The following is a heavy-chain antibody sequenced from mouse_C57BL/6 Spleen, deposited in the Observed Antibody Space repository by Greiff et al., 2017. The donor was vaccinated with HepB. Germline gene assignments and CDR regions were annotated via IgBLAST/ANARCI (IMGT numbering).Heavy chain of an antibody. V-gene: IGHV5-6*01. J-gene: IGHJ3*01. Sequence: EVKLMESGGDLVKPGGSLKLSCAASGFTFSSYGMSWVRQTPDKRLEWVATISSGGSYTYYPDSVKGRFTISRDNAKNTLYLQMSSLKSEDTAMYYCARQGGYDYDSGGFAYWGQGTLVTVSA. D-gene: IGHD2-4*01. CDR3: ARQGGYDYDSGGFAY. CDR2: ISSGGSYT. CDR1: GFTFSSYG.